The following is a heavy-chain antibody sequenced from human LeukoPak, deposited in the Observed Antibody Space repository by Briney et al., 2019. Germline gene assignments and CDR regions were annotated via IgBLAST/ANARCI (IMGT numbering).Heavy chain of an antibody. D-gene: IGHD3-10*01. Sequence: GGSLRLSCAASGFTFSSYAMSWVRQAPGKGLEWVSAISGSGGSTYYADSVKGRFTISRDNSKNTLYLQMNSLRAEDTAVYYCARVLSGRGSLYDYYYYMDVWGKGTTVTISS. CDR2: ISGSGGST. CDR3: ARVLSGRGSLYDYYYYMDV. J-gene: IGHJ6*03. CDR1: GFTFSSYA. V-gene: IGHV3-23*01.